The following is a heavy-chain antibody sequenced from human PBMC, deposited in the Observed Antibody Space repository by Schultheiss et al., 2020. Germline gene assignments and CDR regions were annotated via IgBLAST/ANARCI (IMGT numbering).Heavy chain of an antibody. CDR3: ARASIAAAGNS. J-gene: IGHJ4*02. V-gene: IGHV1-69*01. Sequence: KISCKGSGYSFTSYGISWVRQAPGQGLEWMGGIIPIFGTANYAQKFQGRVTITADESTSTAYMELSSLRSEDTAVYYCARASIAAAGNSWGQGTLVTVSS. CDR2: IIPIFGTA. CDR1: GYSFTSYG. D-gene: IGHD6-13*01.